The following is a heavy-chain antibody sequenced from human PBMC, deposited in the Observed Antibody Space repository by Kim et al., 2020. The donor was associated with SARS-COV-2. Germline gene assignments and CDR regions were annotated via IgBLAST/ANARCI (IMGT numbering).Heavy chain of an antibody. CDR2: IYYSGST. Sequence: SETLSLTCTVSGGSISSYYWSWIRQPPGKGLEWIGYIYYSGSTNYNPSLKSRVTISVDTSKNQFSLKLSSVTAADTAVYYCARAEYSSSSWVYYFDYWGQGTLVTVSS. CDR1: GGSISSYY. J-gene: IGHJ4*02. D-gene: IGHD6-6*01. V-gene: IGHV4-59*01. CDR3: ARAEYSSSSWVYYFDY.